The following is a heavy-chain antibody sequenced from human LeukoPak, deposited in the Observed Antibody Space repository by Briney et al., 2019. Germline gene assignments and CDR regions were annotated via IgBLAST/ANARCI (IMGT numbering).Heavy chain of an antibody. D-gene: IGHD2-2*02. J-gene: IGHJ4*02. Sequence: PGGSLRLSCAASGFTFSSYSMNWVRQAPGKGLEWVSSISSSSSYIYYADSVKGRFTISRDNAKNSLYLQMNSLRAEDTAVYYCARDCSSTSCYKSTYIWGQGTLVTVSS. CDR1: GFTFSSYS. CDR2: ISSSSSYI. CDR3: ARDCSSTSCYKSTYI. V-gene: IGHV3-21*01.